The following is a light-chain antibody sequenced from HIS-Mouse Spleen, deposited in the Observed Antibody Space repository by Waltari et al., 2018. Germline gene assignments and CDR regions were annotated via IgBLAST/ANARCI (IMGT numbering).Light chain of an antibody. Sequence: DIVMTQTPLSLSVTPRQSASISCKSSQSLLHRDGKTYWYWYLQKPGKSPQLLIYAVSTRFSGVPDRFSGSGSGTEFTLKISRVEAEDVGVYYCMQSIQLPLTFGGGTKVEIK. V-gene: IGKV2D-29*02. CDR3: MQSIQLPLT. CDR2: AVS. J-gene: IGKJ4*01. CDR1: QSLLHRDGKTY.